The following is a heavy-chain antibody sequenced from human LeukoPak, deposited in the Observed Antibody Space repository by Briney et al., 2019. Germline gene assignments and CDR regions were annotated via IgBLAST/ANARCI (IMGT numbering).Heavy chain of an antibody. CDR1: GGTFSSYA. CDR3: ARATVTLRYFDWSYDY. D-gene: IGHD3-9*01. V-gene: IGHV1-2*02. CDR2: INPNSGGT. Sequence: ASVKVSCKASGGTFSSYAISWVRQAPGQGLEWMGWINPNSGGTNYAQKFQGRVTMTRDTSISTAYMELSRLRSDDTAVYYCARATVTLRYFDWSYDYWGQGTLATVSS. J-gene: IGHJ4*02.